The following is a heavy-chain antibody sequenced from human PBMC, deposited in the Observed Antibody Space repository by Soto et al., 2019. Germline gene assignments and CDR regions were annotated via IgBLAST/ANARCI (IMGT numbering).Heavy chain of an antibody. CDR3: ARDFAYFDS. CDR1: GGSFSDDASSSDWY. J-gene: IGHJ4*02. Sequence: KTSETLSLTCAVYGGSFSDDASSSDWYWNWIRQSPGKGLEWIGEIDRSGRTKYNPSLKSRVSISVDTSKNQFSLKLSSVTAADTAVYFCARDFAYFDSWGQGTLVTVSS. V-gene: IGHV4-34*01. CDR2: IDRSGRT. D-gene: IGHD3-3*01.